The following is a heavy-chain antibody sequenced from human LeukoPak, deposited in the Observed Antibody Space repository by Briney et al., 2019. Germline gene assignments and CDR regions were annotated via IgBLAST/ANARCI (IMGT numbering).Heavy chain of an antibody. CDR3: ARSRKPVGLRLMYYFDY. D-gene: IGHD2-8*01. J-gene: IGHJ4*02. Sequence: ASVKVSCKASGYTFTSYDINWVRQATGQGLEWMGWMNPNSGNTGYAQKFQGRVTITADESTSTAYMELSSLRSEDTAVYYCARSRKPVGLRLMYYFDYWGQGTLVTVSS. CDR2: MNPNSGNT. V-gene: IGHV1-8*01. CDR1: GYTFTSYD.